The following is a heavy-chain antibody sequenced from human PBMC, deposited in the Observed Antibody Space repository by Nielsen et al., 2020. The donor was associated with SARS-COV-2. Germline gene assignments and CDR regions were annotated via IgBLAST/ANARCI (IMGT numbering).Heavy chain of an antibody. CDR1: GFTFSSYA. J-gene: IGHJ3*02. V-gene: IGHV3-30*04. CDR3: AKVGGPGAFDI. CDR2: ISYDGSNK. Sequence: GGSLRLSCAASGFTFSSYAMHWVRQAPGKGLEWVAVISYDGSNKYYADSVKGRFTISRDNSKNTLYLQMNSLRAEDTAVYYCAKVGGPGAFDIWGQGTMVTVSS.